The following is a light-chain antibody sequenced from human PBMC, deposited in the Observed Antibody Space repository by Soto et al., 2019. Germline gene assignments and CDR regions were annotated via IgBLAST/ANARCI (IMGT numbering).Light chain of an antibody. CDR3: CSYTAPTTYV. CDR2: DVN. CDR1: GNDVGGYTY. V-gene: IGLV2-14*03. J-gene: IGLJ1*01. Sequence: QSVLTQPASVSGSPGQSISISCTGTGNDVGGYTYVSWYQQHPDKVPKLVIFDVNRRPSGVSNRFSGSKSDNAASLTISGLQGEEEADYYCCSYTAPTTYVFGTGTKLTVL.